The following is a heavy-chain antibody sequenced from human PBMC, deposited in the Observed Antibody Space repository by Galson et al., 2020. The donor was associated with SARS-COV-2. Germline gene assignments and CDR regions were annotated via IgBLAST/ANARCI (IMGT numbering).Heavy chain of an antibody. J-gene: IGHJ3*02. CDR3: ASSLSSWDAFDI. D-gene: IGHD6-13*01. V-gene: IGHV3-74*01. CDR2: INSDGSST. Sequence: ALHGESLKISCAASGFTFSSYWMHWVRQAPGKGLVWVSRINSDGSSTSYADSVKGRFTISRDNAKNTLYLQMNSLRAEDTAVYYCASSLSSWDAFDIWGQGTMVTVSS. CDR1: GFTFSSYW.